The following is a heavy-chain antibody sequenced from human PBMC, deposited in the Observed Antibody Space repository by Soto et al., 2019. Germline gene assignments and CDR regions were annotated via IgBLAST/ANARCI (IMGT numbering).Heavy chain of an antibody. V-gene: IGHV3-33*01. D-gene: IGHD3-16*02. Sequence: TGGSLRLSCAASGFTFSNYGMHWVRQAPGKGLEWVAVIWYDGSKKYYADSVKGRFTISRDNSKNMLYLQMNSLRAEDTAVYYCARDLVAYDYIWGSYRYGPIDYWGQGTLVTVS. CDR3: ARDLVAYDYIWGSYRYGPIDY. CDR1: GFTFSNYG. J-gene: IGHJ4*02. CDR2: IWYDGSKK.